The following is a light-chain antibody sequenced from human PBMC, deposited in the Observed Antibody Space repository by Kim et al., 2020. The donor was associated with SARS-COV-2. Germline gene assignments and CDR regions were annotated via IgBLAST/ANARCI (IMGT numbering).Light chain of an antibody. J-gene: IGKJ2*01. CDR2: GTS. CDR1: QTITSNY. CDR3: QQYGSSPMYT. Sequence: SPGEGATLSCRASQTITSNYLAWYQQKTRQAPRLVIYGTSRRATGIPDRFSGSGSGTDFTLTISRLEPEDFAVYYCQQYGSSPMYTFGQGTKLEI. V-gene: IGKV3-20*01.